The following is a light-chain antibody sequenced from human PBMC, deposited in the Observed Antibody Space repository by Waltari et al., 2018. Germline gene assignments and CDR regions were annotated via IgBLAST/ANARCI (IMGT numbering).Light chain of an antibody. CDR1: SGHSSNI. J-gene: IGLJ3*02. CDR2: VNSDGSH. V-gene: IGLV4-69*02. CDR3: QTGGHGTWV. Sequence: QLVLTQSPSASASLGASVKHTCTLSSGHSSNIVAWHQQQPEKGPRFLVKVNSDGSHSKGGAIPVRFSVSSSGAERYLTISTVQSEDEAVYYCQTGGHGTWVFGGGTKLTVL.